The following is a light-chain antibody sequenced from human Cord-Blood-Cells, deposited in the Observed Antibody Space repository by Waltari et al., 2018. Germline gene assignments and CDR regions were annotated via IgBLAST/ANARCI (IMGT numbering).Light chain of an antibody. CDR3: YSAADNNWV. Sequence: SYELTQPSSVSVSPGQTARITCSGDVLAKKYARWFQQKPGQAPVRVIYKDRERPSGIPERFSGSSSGTTVTLTISGAQVEDEADYYCYSAADNNWVFGGGTKLTVL. J-gene: IGLJ3*02. CDR1: VLAKKY. CDR2: KDR. V-gene: IGLV3-27*01.